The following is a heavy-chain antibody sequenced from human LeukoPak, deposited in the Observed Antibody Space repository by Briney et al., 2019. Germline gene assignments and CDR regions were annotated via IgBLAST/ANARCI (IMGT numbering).Heavy chain of an antibody. Sequence: SETLSLTCTVSGGSITIYYWSWIRQPAGKGLEWIGRIYTSGSTNYNPSLKSRVTMSVDTSKNQFSLKLSSVTAEDTAVYYCARIYFYESGGYYRHCDYWGQGTPVTVSS. D-gene: IGHD3-22*01. J-gene: IGHJ4*02. CDR2: IYTSGST. V-gene: IGHV4-4*07. CDR1: GGSITIYY. CDR3: ARIYFYESGGYYRHCDY.